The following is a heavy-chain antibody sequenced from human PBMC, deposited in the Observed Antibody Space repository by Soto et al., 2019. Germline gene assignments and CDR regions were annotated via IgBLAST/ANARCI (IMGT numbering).Heavy chain of an antibody. Sequence: PGGSLRLSCEASGFTFSDYYMSWIRQAPGKGLEWVSYISSSGSTIYYADSVKGRFTISRDNAKNSLYLQMNSLRAEDTAVYYCARGYHYYDSSGYDKWDAFDIWGQGTMVTVSS. CDR1: GFTFSDYY. V-gene: IGHV3-11*04. CDR3: ARGYHYYDSSGYDKWDAFDI. D-gene: IGHD3-22*01. CDR2: ISSSGSTI. J-gene: IGHJ3*02.